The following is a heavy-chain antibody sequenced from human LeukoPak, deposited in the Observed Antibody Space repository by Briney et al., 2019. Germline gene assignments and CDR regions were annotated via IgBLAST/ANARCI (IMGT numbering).Heavy chain of an antibody. CDR1: GYSFTSYW. CDR3: ARLRAYKRWLQDFDY. V-gene: IGHV5-51*01. Sequence: GESLKISCKGSGYSFTSYWIGWVRQMPGKGLEWMGVIYPGDSDTRYSPSFQGQVTISADKSISTAYLQWSSLKASGTAMYYCARLRAYKRWLQDFDYWGQGTLVTVSS. D-gene: IGHD5-24*01. J-gene: IGHJ4*02. CDR2: IYPGDSDT.